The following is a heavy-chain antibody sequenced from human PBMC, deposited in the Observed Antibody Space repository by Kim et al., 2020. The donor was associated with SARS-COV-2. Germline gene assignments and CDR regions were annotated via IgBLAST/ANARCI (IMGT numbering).Heavy chain of an antibody. V-gene: IGHV3-23*01. J-gene: IGHJ5*02. CDR2: IRGNGAGT. CDR3: AKDRGDFSVSRFDP. CDR1: GFTFSTYA. D-gene: IGHD3-10*01. Sequence: GGSLRLSCAASGFTFSTYAMNWVRQAPGKGLEWVSSIRGNGAGTNYADSVKGRFTISRDNSKNTLYLQMNSLRAEDTAIYYCAKDRGDFSVSRFDPWAREPWSPSPQ.